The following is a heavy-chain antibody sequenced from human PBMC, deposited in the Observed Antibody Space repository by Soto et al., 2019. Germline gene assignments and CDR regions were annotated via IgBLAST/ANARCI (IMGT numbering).Heavy chain of an antibody. CDR2: IYYSGST. D-gene: IGHD6-13*01. CDR1: GGSISSYY. J-gene: IGHJ4*02. Sequence: XXTLSLPCTVSGGSISSYYWRWILQPPGKGLEWIGYIYYSGSTNYNPSLKSRVTISVDTSKNQFSLKLSSVTAADTAVYYCARGRAAADPFDYWGQGTLVTVSS. CDR3: ARGRAAADPFDY. V-gene: IGHV4-59*01.